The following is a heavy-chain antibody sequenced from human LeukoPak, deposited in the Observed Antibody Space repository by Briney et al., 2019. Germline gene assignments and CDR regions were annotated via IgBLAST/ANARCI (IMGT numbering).Heavy chain of an antibody. D-gene: IGHD4-17*01. CDR3: ARHTSYGDYARGFDY. V-gene: IGHV4-59*08. CDR2: IHYSGST. Sequence: KPSETLSLTCTVSDYSISSGYYWSWIRQPPGKGLEWIGYIHYSGSTNYNPSLKSRVTISVDTSKNQFSLKLSSVTAADTAVYYCARHTSYGDYARGFDYWGQGTLVTVSS. CDR1: DYSISSGYY. J-gene: IGHJ4*02.